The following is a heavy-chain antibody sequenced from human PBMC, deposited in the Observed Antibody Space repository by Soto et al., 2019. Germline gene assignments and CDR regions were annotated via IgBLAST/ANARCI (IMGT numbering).Heavy chain of an antibody. Sequence: GSLRLSCAASGFTFSSYYMVWVRQAPGRGLEWVANINQDGSAKYYVDSVKGRFTISRDNAKSSLYLQINSLRAEDTATYYCGRGFGGTHWGQGSLVTVSS. J-gene: IGHJ4*02. CDR3: GRGFGGTH. CDR2: INQDGSAK. D-gene: IGHD2-15*01. V-gene: IGHV3-7*05. CDR1: GFTFSSYY.